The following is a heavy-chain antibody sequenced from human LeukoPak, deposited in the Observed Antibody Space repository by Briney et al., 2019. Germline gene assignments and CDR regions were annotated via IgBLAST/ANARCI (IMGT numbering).Heavy chain of an antibody. J-gene: IGHJ4*02. CDR1: GGSISSSNW. V-gene: IGHV4-4*02. CDR2: IYHSGST. Sequence: SGTLSLTCAVSGGSISSSNWWSWVRQPPGKGLEWIGEIYHSGSTNYNPSLKSRVTISVDKSKNQFSLKLSSVTAADTAVYYCARVRTAVAGIIGVDYWGQGTLVTVSS. D-gene: IGHD6-19*01. CDR3: ARVRTAVAGIIGVDY.